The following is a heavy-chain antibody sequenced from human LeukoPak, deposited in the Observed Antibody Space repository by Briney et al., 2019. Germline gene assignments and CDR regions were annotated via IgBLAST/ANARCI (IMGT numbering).Heavy chain of an antibody. D-gene: IGHD3-16*01. CDR1: GFTFSSYW. CDR2: INTDGSST. CDR3: ARTVGGGTFDY. Sequence: GGSLRLSCAASGFTFSSYWMHWVRQAPGKGLVWVSRINTDGSSTSYADSVKGRFTISRDNAKNTLYLQMNSLRAEDTAVYYCARTVGGGTFDYWGQGTLVTVSS. J-gene: IGHJ4*02. V-gene: IGHV3-74*01.